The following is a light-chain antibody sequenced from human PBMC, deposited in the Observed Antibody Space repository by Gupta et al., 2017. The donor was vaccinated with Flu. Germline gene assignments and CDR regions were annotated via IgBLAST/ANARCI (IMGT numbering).Light chain of an antibody. Sequence: SFSCRSTRPGRGNHNGYTYLPWFQQRPGQSPRRLIYKDSNRDSGVPDRFSGSGSNTEFTLHISSVETDDVGVYYCIQCTCWPYAFGQGTKLEI. CDR2: KDS. CDR3: IQCTCWPYA. V-gene: IGKV2-30*01. CDR1: PGRGNHNGYTY. J-gene: IGKJ2*01.